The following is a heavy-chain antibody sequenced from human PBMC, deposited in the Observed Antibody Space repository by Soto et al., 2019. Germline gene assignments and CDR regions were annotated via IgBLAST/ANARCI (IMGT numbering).Heavy chain of an antibody. CDR1: GGSISSYY. CDR3: ARQGFGPLHGLVDV. CDR2: VHHSWGS. J-gene: IGHJ6*02. Sequence: QVQLQESGPGLVKPSETLSLSCTVSGGSISSYYWSWFRQSPGKRMEWIGYVHHSWGSSYNPSLQSRFSISLDTSKSQFSLKVTSVPATDTAVYYCARQGFGPLHGLVDVWGQGTTVTVSS. V-gene: IGHV4-59*08. D-gene: IGHD3-10*01.